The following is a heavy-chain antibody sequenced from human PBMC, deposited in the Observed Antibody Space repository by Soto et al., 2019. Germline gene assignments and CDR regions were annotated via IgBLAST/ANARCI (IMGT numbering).Heavy chain of an antibody. J-gene: IGHJ4*02. CDR2: LSGGGSNT. CDR3: ARWDGYGDV. D-gene: IGHD4-17*01. Sequence: GGSLRLSCEASGFTFSSYWMSWVRQTPGKGLAWVSGLSGGGSNTFYADSVQGRFTISVDNSKNTVYLQMNSLRVEDTAVYYCARWDGYGDVWGQGTLVTVS. V-gene: IGHV3-23*01. CDR1: GFTFSSYW.